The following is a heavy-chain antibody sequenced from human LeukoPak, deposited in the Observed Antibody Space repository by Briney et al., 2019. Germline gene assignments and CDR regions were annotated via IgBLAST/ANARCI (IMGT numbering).Heavy chain of an antibody. V-gene: IGHV1-18*01. Sequence: ASVKVSCKASGYTFTTYGISWVRQAPGQGLEWMGWISAYNGNTNYAQKLQGRATMTTDTSTSTAYMELRSLRSDDTAVYYCARGYCSGGSCYSRYRDWFDPWGQGTLVTVSS. D-gene: IGHD2-15*01. CDR3: ARGYCSGGSCYSRYRDWFDP. CDR1: GYTFTTYG. CDR2: ISAYNGNT. J-gene: IGHJ5*02.